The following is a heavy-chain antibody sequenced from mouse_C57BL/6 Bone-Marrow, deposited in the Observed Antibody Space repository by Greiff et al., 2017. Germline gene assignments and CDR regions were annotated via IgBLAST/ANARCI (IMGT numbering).Heavy chain of an antibody. D-gene: IGHD1-1*01. CDR3: TRDRNYGSSPWFAY. CDR2: ISSGGDYI. CDR1: GFTFSSYA. V-gene: IGHV5-9-1*02. Sequence: DVMLVESGEGLVKPGGSLKLSCAASGFTFSSYAMSWVRQTPEKRLEWVAYISSGGDYIYYADTVKGRFTISRDNARNTLYLQMSSLKSEDTAMYYCTRDRNYGSSPWFAYWGQGTLVTVSA. J-gene: IGHJ3*01.